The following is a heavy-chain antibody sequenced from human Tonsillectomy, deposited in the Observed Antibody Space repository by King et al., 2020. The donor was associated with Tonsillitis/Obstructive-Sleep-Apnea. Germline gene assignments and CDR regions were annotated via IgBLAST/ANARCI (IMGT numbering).Heavy chain of an antibody. CDR3: ASFGYCIVGICHGAGH. V-gene: IGHV1-2*06. Sequence: QLVQSGAEVKKPGASVRVSCKASGYTFTGHYMHWVRQAPGQGLEWMGRINPNSGGTNYAQKFQGRVTMTRDTSITTAYMELTSLRSDDTALYYCASFGYCIVGICHGAGHWGQGTLVTVSS. J-gene: IGHJ4*02. CDR1: GYTFTGHY. D-gene: IGHD2-15*01. CDR2: INPNSGGT.